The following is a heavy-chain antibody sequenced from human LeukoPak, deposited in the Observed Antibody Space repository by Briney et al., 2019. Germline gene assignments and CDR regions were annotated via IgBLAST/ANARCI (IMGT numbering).Heavy chain of an antibody. V-gene: IGHV3-23*01. CDR3: AKGRGYCSSTSCYTPDYYYYMDV. D-gene: IGHD2-2*02. CDR2: IRSSGGPT. CDR1: EFTFSNYA. J-gene: IGHJ6*03. Sequence: GGSLRLSCAASEFTFSNYAMSWVRQAPGKGLEWVSTIRSSGGPTFYADSVKGRFTISRDNSKNTLYLQMNSLRAEDTAVYYCAKGRGYCSSTSCYTPDYYYYMDVWGKGTTVTVSS.